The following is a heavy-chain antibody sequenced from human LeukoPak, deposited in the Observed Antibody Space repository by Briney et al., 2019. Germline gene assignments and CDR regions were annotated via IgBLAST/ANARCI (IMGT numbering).Heavy chain of an antibody. J-gene: IGHJ3*02. Sequence: ASVKVSCKASGGTFSSSAISWVRQAPGQGLEWMGGIIPIFGTANYAQKFQGRVTITTDESTSTAYMELSSLRSEDTAVYYCARGRRYGGDDAFNIWGQGTMVTVSS. CDR2: IIPIFGTA. V-gene: IGHV1-69*05. CDR1: GGTFSSSA. CDR3: ARGRRYGGDDAFNI. D-gene: IGHD3-16*01.